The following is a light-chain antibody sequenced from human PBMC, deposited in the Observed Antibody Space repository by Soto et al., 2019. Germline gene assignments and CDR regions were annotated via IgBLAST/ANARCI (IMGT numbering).Light chain of an antibody. J-gene: IGKJ5*01. Sequence: EIEMTQSTSSLSASVGDRVTITCRASQSINTFLNWYQQKPGKGPKLLIHAASSLQNGVPSRFSGSGSGTDFTFTISSLQPEDIATYYCQQYANLPPISFAQGTRLEIK. CDR2: AAS. CDR3: QQYANLPPIS. CDR1: QSINTF. V-gene: IGKV1-33*01.